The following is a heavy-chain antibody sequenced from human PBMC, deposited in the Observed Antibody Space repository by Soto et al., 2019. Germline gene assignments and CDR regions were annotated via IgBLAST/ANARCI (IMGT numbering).Heavy chain of an antibody. V-gene: IGHV3-33*08. Sequence: GGSLRLSCAASGFTFSSYGMHWVRQAPGKGLEWVAVIWYDGSNKYFADSVKGRFTISRDNSENTLYLQMNSLRAEDTALFYCARGPGRTYYYDSSGYYHYWGQGTLVTVSS. D-gene: IGHD3-22*01. CDR1: GFTFSSYG. CDR2: IWYDGSNK. CDR3: ARGPGRTYYYDSSGYYHY. J-gene: IGHJ4*02.